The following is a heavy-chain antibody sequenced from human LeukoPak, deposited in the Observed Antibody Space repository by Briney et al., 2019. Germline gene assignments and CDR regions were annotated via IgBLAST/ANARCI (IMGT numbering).Heavy chain of an antibody. J-gene: IGHJ5*02. D-gene: IGHD3-10*01. CDR3: ARSMVREVILSARRANWFDP. CDR2: IYHSGST. CDR1: GGSISSSNW. Sequence: PSGTLSLTCAVSGGSISSSNWWSWVRQPPGKGLEWIGEIYHSGSTNYNPSLKSRVTISVDKSKNQFSMKLSSVTAADTAVYYCARSMVREVILSARRANWFDPWGQGTLVTVSS. V-gene: IGHV4-4*02.